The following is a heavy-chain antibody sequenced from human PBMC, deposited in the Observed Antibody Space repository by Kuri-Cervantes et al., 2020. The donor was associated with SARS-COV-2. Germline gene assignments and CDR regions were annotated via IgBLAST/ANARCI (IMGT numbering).Heavy chain of an antibody. Sequence: SQTLSLTCAVYGGSFSVYYWSWVRQPPGKGLEWIGEINHSGSTNYNPSLKSRVTISVDTSKNQFSLKLSSVTAADTAVYYCARRKSDYYDSSGKSYAFDIWGQGTMVTVSS. J-gene: IGHJ3*02. CDR1: GGSFSVYY. V-gene: IGHV4-34*01. CDR2: INHSGST. D-gene: IGHD3-22*01. CDR3: ARRKSDYYDSSGKSYAFDI.